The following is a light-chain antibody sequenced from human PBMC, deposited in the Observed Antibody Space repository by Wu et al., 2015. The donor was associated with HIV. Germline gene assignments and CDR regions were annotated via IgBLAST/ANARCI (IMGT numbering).Light chain of an antibody. CDR3: QQYNSWLT. V-gene: IGKV3-15*01. CDR1: QSVSSSY. J-gene: IGKJ4*01. CDR2: GAS. Sequence: EIVLTQSPGTLSLSPGQRATLSCRASQSVSSSYLAWYQQKPGQAPRLLIYGASTRATGISARFSGSGSGTEFTLTISSLQSEDFAIYYCQQYNSWLTFGGGTKVEIK.